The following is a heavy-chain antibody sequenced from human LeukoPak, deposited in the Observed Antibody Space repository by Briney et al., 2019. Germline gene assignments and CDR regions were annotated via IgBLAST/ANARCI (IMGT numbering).Heavy chain of an antibody. CDR1: GFTFNSYE. Sequence: GGSLRLSCAASGFTFNSYEMNWVRQAPGKGLEWVSYISSSDSTVYEDSVKGRFTISRDNAKNSLYLQMNSLRAEDTAVYYCAREGTSDAFDIWGQGTMVTVSS. CDR3: AREGTSDAFDI. D-gene: IGHD1-1*01. CDR2: ISSSDSTV. V-gene: IGHV3-48*03. J-gene: IGHJ3*02.